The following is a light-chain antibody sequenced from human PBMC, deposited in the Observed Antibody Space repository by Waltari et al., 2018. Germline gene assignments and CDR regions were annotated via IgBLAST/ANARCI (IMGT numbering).Light chain of an antibody. CDR2: WAS. CDR3: HQSRSLPHT. V-gene: IGKV4-1*01. J-gene: IGKJ2*01. CDR1: PTVLYNSNNRNY. Sequence: DFVMTQSPASLALSLGERATIHCKTSPTVLYNSNNRNYLTWYQQKPGQPPKLLFYWASTRESGVPDRFSASGSGTDFTLTISRLQPEDVAIYYCHQSRSLPHTFGQGTKLEIK.